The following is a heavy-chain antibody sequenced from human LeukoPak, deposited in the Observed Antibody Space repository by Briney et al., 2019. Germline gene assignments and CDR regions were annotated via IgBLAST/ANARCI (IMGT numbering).Heavy chain of an antibody. CDR3: AKVPAAIQTIDY. V-gene: IGHV3-30*02. Sequence: GGSLRLSRAASGFTFSNYGMHWVRQAPGKGLEWVASIRYDGSNKYYADSVKGRFTISRDSSKNTLYLQMNSLRAEDTAVYYCAKVPAAIQTIDYWGQGTLVTVSS. CDR2: IRYDGSNK. D-gene: IGHD2-2*02. CDR1: GFTFSNYG. J-gene: IGHJ4*02.